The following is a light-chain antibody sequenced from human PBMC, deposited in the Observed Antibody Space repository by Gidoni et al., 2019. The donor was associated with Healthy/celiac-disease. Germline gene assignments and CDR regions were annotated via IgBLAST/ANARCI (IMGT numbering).Light chain of an antibody. CDR1: QCISCD. CDR2: AAS. Sequence: DIQLTQSPSSLSASLGDRVTITCLASQCISCDLNWYQQKPVKAPKLLIYAASRWQSGVPSRLSGSGSGTDVTLTIRSLQPKDFAAYYCQQSYSTPRTFXXXTKVEIK. CDR3: QQSYSTPRT. V-gene: IGKV1-39*01. J-gene: IGKJ1*01.